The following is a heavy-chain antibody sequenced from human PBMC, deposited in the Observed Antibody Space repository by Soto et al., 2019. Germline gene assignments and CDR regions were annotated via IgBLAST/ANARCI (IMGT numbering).Heavy chain of an antibody. CDR2: INTGNGDT. D-gene: IGHD6-13*01. Sequence: XSVKGACKASGYPLSGYSIRWVRQAPGQRLEWMGWINTGNGDTKSSQNFQGRVTFTRDTSASTAYMELSSLRSEDTAVYYCAKDSSWADYCGQRTLVTVSS. CDR1: GYPLSGYS. V-gene: IGHV1-3*04. CDR3: AKDSSWADY. J-gene: IGHJ4*02.